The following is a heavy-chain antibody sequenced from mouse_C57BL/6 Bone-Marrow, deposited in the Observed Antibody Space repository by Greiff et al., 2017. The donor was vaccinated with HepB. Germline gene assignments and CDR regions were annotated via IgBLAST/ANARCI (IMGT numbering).Heavy chain of an antibody. CDR1: GFTFSSYT. CDR2: ISGGGGNT. CDR3: ARHRLGLRAMDY. V-gene: IGHV5-9*01. Sequence: EVKLMESGGGLVKPGGSLKLSCAASGFTFSSYTMSWVRQTPEKRLEWVATISGGGGNTYYPDSVKGRFTISRDNAKNTLYLQMSSLRSEDTALYYCARHRLGLRAMDYWGQGTSVTVSS. D-gene: IGHD4-1*01. J-gene: IGHJ4*01.